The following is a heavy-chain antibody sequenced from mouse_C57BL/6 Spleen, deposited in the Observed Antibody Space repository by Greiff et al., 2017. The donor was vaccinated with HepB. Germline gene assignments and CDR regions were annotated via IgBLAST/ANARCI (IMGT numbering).Heavy chain of an antibody. V-gene: IGHV1-61*01. CDR1: GYTFTSYW. J-gene: IGHJ4*01. Sequence: QVQLQQPGAELVRPGSSVKLSCKASGYTFTSYWMDWVKQRPGQGLEWIGNIYPSDSETHYNQKFKDKATLTVDKSSSTAYMKLSSLTSEDSAVYYCARGGFGAMDYWGQGTSVTVSS. CDR2: IYPSDSET. CDR3: ARGGFGAMDY.